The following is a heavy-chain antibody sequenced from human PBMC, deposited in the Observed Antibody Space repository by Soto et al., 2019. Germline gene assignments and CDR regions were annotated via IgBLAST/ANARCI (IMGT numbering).Heavy chain of an antibody. J-gene: IGHJ5*02. CDR3: ARVRYYYGSGMWWFDP. Sequence: PSETLSLTCAVYGGSFSGYCWSWIRQPPGKGLEWIGEINHSGSTNYNPSLKSRVTISVDTSKNQFSLKLSSVTAADTAVYYCARVRYYYGSGMWWFDPWGQGTLVTVSS. V-gene: IGHV4-34*01. CDR1: GGSFSGYC. CDR2: INHSGST. D-gene: IGHD3-10*01.